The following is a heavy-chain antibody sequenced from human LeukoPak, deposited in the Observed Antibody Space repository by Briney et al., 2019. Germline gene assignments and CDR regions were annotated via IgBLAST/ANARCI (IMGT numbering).Heavy chain of an antibody. D-gene: IGHD3-22*01. CDR1: GYTLTELS. Sequence: GASVKVSCKVSGYTLTELSMHWVRQAPGKGLEWMGGFDPEDGETIYAQKFQGRVTMTEDTSTDTAYMELSSLRSEDTAVYYCATGPSSGYYLDAFDIWGQGTMVTVSS. CDR2: FDPEDGET. CDR3: ATGPSSGYYLDAFDI. J-gene: IGHJ3*02. V-gene: IGHV1-24*01.